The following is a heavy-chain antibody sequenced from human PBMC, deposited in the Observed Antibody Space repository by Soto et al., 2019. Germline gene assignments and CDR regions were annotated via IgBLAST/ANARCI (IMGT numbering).Heavy chain of an antibody. Sequence: PGGSLILSCAASGFTFSSYSMNWVRQAPGKGLEWVSSISSSSSYIYYADSVKGRFTISRDNAKNSLYLQMNSLRAEDTAVYYCARDSVNNWNPEPYFDYWGQGTLVTVSS. CDR1: GFTFSSYS. CDR2: ISSSSSYI. D-gene: IGHD1-20*01. J-gene: IGHJ4*02. V-gene: IGHV3-21*01. CDR3: ARDSVNNWNPEPYFDY.